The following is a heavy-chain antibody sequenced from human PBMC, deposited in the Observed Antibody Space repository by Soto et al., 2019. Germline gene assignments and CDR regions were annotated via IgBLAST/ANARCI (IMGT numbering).Heavy chain of an antibody. CDR2: IIPIFGTA. D-gene: IGHD1-26*01. CDR1: GGTFSSYA. J-gene: IGHJ6*02. CDR3: ARVDSGSYWDYGMDV. Sequence: GASVKVSCKASGGTFSSYAISWVRQAPGQGLEWMGGIIPIFGTANYAQKFQGRVTITADESTSTAYMELSSLRSEDTAVYYCARVDSGSYWDYGMDVWGQGTTVTVSS. V-gene: IGHV1-69*13.